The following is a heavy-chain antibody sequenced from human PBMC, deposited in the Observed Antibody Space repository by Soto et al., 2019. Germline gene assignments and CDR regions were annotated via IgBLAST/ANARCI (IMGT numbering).Heavy chain of an antibody. CDR1: GYSFTSYW. D-gene: IGHD3-10*01. J-gene: IGHJ4*02. Sequence: GESLKISCKGSGYSFTSYWIGWVRQMPGKGLEWMGIIYPGDSDTRYSPSFQGQVTISADKSISTAYLQWSSLKASDTAMYYCARFFTMVRGAPNLFDFCGQGTLVPGSS. CDR2: IYPGDSDT. V-gene: IGHV5-51*01. CDR3: ARFFTMVRGAPNLFDF.